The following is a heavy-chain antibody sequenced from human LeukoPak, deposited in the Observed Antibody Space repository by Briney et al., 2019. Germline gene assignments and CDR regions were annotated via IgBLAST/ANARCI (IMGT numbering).Heavy chain of an antibody. J-gene: IGHJ4*02. D-gene: IGHD2-2*01. V-gene: IGHV3-21*01. CDR3: ARDRSSSISCFALDY. CDR2: INSSSSNI. CDR1: GFTYSRYS. Sequence: SGGSLRLSCAASGFTYSRYSMNWVRQAPGKGLEWVSSINSSSSNIYYADSVKGRYTISRDNDKNSLYMQMNSLRAEDTAVYYCARDRSSSISCFALDYWGQGTLVTVSS.